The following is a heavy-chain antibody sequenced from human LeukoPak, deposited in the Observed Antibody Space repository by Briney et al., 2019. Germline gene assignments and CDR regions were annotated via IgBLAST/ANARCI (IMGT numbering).Heavy chain of an antibody. D-gene: IGHD1-26*01. CDR2: LTLSGTNT. Sequence: GGSLRHSSAAPGFTFNNSAMSWVRQAPGKGLGWVSALTLSGTNTHYADSVKGRFTISRDISKNTLYQQMNTLRVEDTAVYYCAKDTTLRTSYPGFFDYWGQGTLVTVSS. J-gene: IGHJ4*02. CDR3: AKDTTLRTSYPGFFDY. V-gene: IGHV3-23*01. CDR1: GFTFNNSA.